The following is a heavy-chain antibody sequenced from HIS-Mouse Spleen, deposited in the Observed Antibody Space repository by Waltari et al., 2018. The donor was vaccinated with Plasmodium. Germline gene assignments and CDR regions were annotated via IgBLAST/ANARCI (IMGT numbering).Heavy chain of an antibody. CDR3: AKAQGVINFDY. V-gene: IGHV3-30*18. CDR2: ISYDGSNK. D-gene: IGHD3-16*01. J-gene: IGHJ4*02. Sequence: QVQLVESGGGGVQPGGSLSLSWAASGLPFCSYGMHWVRQAPGKGLEWVAVISYDGSNKYYADSVKGRFTISRDNSKNTLYLQMNSLRAEDTAVYYCAKAQGVINFDYWGQGTLVTVSS. CDR1: GLPFCSYG.